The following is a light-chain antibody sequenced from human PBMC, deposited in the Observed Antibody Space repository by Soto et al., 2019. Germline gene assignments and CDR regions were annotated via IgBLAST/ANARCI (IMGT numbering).Light chain of an antibody. CDR1: QSVSSY. J-gene: IGKJ2*01. CDR2: DAS. CDR3: KQLSNWPGT. Sequence: EIVLTQSPATLSLSPGERATLSCRASQSVSSYLAWYQQKPGQAPRLLIYDASNRATGIPARFSGSGSGTGFTLTISSLKPENFAVYYCKQLSNWPGTFGQGTNLESK. V-gene: IGKV3-11*01.